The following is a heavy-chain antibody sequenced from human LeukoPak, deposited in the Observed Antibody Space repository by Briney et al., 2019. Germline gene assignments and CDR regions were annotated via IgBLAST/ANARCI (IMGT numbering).Heavy chain of an antibody. CDR1: GGSISSYY. V-gene: IGHV4-59*01. D-gene: IGHD3-22*01. CDR3: ARVRDRSSYFYDLDY. Sequence: WETLSLTCTVSGGSISSYYWSWIRQPPGKGLEWIGCIHYSGSTNYNPSLKSRVTISVDTSKNQFSLKLSSVTAADTAVYYCARVRDRSSYFYDLDYWGQGTLVTVSS. J-gene: IGHJ4*02. CDR2: IHYSGST.